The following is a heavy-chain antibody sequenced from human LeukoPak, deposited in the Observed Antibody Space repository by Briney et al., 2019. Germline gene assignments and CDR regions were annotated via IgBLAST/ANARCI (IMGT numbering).Heavy chain of an antibody. CDR3: AGSATYSTSYFFDY. V-gene: IGHV1-2*02. CDR2: INPNSGGT. J-gene: IGHJ4*02. CDR1: GYPFTEYY. Sequence: ASGKLSCKFSGYPFTEYYMHWVRQAPGQGLECMGWINPNSGGTNYAQKFQGRVTMTRDMSTTTVYMELSSLRSEDTAVYYCAGSATYSTSYFFDYWGQGTLVTVSS. D-gene: IGHD6-6*01.